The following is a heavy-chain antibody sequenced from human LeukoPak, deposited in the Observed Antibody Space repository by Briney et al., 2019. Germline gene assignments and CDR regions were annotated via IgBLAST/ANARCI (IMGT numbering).Heavy chain of an antibody. J-gene: IGHJ4*02. D-gene: IGHD2-15*01. CDR2: ISWNSGSI. CDR3: ARAPRYCSGGSCYLSY. Sequence: GGSLRLSCAASGFTFDDYAMHWVRQAPVKGLEWVSGISWNSGSIGYADSVKGRFTISRDNAKNSLYLQMNSLRAEDTAVYYCARAPRYCSGGSCYLSYWGQGTLVTVSS. CDR1: GFTFDDYA. V-gene: IGHV3-9*01.